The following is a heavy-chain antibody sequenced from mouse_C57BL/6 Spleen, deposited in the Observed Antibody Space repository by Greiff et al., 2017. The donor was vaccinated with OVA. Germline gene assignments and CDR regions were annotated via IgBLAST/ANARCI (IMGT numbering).Heavy chain of an antibody. V-gene: IGHV1-9*01. D-gene: IGHD4-1*01. J-gene: IGHJ1*03. Sequence: QVQLQQSGAELMKPGASVKLSCKATGYTFTGYWIEWVKQRPGHGLEWIGEILPGSGSTTYNEKFKGKATFTADTSSNTAYMQRSSLTTEDSAIYYCASPLTGAHWYFDVWGTGTTVTVSS. CDR1: GYTFTGYW. CDR3: ASPLTGAHWYFDV. CDR2: ILPGSGST.